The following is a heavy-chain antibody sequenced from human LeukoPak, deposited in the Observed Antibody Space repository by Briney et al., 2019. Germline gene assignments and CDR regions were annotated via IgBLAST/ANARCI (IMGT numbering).Heavy chain of an antibody. Sequence: PSETLSLTCTVSGGSISSSSYYWGWIRQPPGKGLEWIGRIYYSGSTYYNPSLKSRVTISVDTSKNQFSLKLSSVTAADTAVYYCAVSTASSSRYGAPFDSWGQGTLVTVSS. CDR2: IYYSGST. CDR3: AVSTASSSRYGAPFDS. V-gene: IGHV4-39*01. CDR1: GGSISSSSYY. D-gene: IGHD6-13*01. J-gene: IGHJ4*02.